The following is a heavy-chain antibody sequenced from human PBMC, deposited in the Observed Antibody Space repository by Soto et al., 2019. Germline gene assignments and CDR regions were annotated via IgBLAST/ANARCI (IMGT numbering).Heavy chain of an antibody. CDR3: ARFLVDYYDDSNTPYKVFDI. CDR2: INPRGGRT. D-gene: IGHD3-22*01. Sequence: SVKVSCKASVYTFTNYYMHWVRQAPGQGLEWMGMINPRGGRTTYPQKFQDRVTMTTDTSTSTIYMDLSSLRSEDTAVYYCARFLVDYYDDSNTPYKVFDIWGKGTLVPVSS. J-gene: IGHJ3*02. V-gene: IGHV1-46*03. CDR1: VYTFTNYY.